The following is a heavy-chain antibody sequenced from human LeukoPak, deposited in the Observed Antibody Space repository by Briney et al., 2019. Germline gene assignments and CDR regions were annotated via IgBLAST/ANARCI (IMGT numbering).Heavy chain of an antibody. CDR3: ARGSTTVLVDY. CDR2: INPNSGGT. Sequence: ASVKVSCKASGYTFTGYYMHWVRQAPGQGLEWMGWINPNSGGTNYAQKFQGRVTMTRDTSTSTVYMELSSLRSEDTAVYYCARGSTTVLVDYWGQGTLVTVSS. CDR1: GYTFTGYY. D-gene: IGHD4-11*01. J-gene: IGHJ4*02. V-gene: IGHV1-2*02.